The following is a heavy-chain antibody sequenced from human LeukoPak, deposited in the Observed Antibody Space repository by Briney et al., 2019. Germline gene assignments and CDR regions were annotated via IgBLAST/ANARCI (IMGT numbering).Heavy chain of an antibody. V-gene: IGHV3-48*03. CDR2: ISSSGSTI. CDR3: ARDVGKYSGYVNFDY. CDR1: GFTFSSYE. J-gene: IGHJ4*02. D-gene: IGHD5-12*01. Sequence: PGGSLRLSCAASGFTFSSYEMNWVRQAPGKGLEWFAYISSSGSTIYYTDSVKGRFTISRENSKNTLYLQMNSLRAEDTAVYYCARDVGKYSGYVNFDYWGQGTLVTVSS.